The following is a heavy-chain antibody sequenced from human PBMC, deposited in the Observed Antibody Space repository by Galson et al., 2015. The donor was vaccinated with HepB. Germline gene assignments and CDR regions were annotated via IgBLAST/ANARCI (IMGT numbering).Heavy chain of an antibody. D-gene: IGHD5-12*01. J-gene: IGHJ5*02. V-gene: IGHV6-1*01. Sequence: CAISGDSVSSNRAAWNWIRQSPSRGLEWLGKTYYRSKWSTNYAMSVKSRISINADTSKNQFSLQLKSVTPEDTAVYFCARGDIDLAAWGQGTLVTVSS. CDR3: ARGDIDLAA. CDR2: TYYRSKWST. CDR1: GDSVSSNRAA.